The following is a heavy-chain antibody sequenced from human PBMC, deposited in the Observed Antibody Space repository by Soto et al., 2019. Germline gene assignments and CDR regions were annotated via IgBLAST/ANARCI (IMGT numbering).Heavy chain of an antibody. J-gene: IGHJ6*02. CDR2: IYWDDDK. CDR3: IQSRCGGDCLQSYASHYYYGMDV. D-gene: IGHD2-21*02. Sequence: QITLKESGPTLVKPTQTLTLTCTFSGFSLSTSGVGVGWIRQPPGKALEWLALIYWDDDKRYSPSLRSRLTNSKETSKNQVVLTMTNMDPVDTATYYCIQSRCGGDCLQSYASHYYYGMDVWGQGTTVAVSS. V-gene: IGHV2-5*02. CDR1: GFSLSTSGVG.